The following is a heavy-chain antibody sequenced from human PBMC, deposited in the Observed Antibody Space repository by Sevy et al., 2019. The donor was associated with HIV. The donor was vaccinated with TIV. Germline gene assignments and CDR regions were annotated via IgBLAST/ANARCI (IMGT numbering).Heavy chain of an antibody. CDR1: GGSITSLY. CDR2: IYYNGRI. Sequence: SETLSLTCTVSGGSITSLYWNWIRQPPGKGLEWIANIYYNGRIKYTPSLKNRVTLSLDTSKNQFSLRLSSVTAADTAMYYCAGENAWGRGYSWGQGTLVTVSS. J-gene: IGHJ4*02. CDR3: AGENAWGRGYS. D-gene: IGHD1-26*01. V-gene: IGHV4-59*11.